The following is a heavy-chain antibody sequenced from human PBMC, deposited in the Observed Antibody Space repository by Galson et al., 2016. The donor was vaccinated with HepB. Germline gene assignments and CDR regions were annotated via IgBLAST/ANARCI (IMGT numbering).Heavy chain of an antibody. CDR3: AKDLLSDYVWGSYRFQD. Sequence: SLRLSCAVSGFSFSTYAMSWVRQAPGKGLVWVSTIGGSGDKTYYADSVKGRFTISRDNSMNTLYLQMNSLRAEDTAVYYCAKDLLSDYVWGSYRFQDWGQGAPVTVSP. V-gene: IGHV3-23*01. D-gene: IGHD3-16*02. J-gene: IGHJ4*02. CDR1: GFSFSTYA. CDR2: IGGSGDKT.